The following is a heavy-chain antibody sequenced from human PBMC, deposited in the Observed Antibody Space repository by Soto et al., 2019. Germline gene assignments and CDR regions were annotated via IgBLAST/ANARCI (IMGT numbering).Heavy chain of an antibody. J-gene: IGHJ4*02. CDR3: ATMEPHNDFCSANYYIYY. Sequence: QLQLQESGPGLVKPSETLSLTCAVSGGSITSTRYYWAWIRQPPGKGLEWIGTLYYGGCTYYNESLKIHLILSGDTSTNLFSLRLRSVTVADAAVYFCATMEPHNDFCSANYYIYYWGQGTLVTVSS. V-gene: IGHV4-39*01. CDR2: LYYGGCT. D-gene: IGHD3-3*01. CDR1: GGSITSTRYY.